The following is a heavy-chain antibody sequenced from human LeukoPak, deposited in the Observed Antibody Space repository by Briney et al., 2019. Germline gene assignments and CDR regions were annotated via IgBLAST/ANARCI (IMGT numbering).Heavy chain of an antibody. J-gene: IGHJ6*04. D-gene: IGHD3-9*01. CDR1: GGSISSYY. V-gene: IGHV4-59*01. Sequence: KPSETLSLTCTVSGGSISSYYWSWIRQPPGKGLEWIGYIYYSGSTNYNPSLKSRVTISVDTSKNQFSLKLSSVTAAVTAVYYCARDRRRVLRYFDWPGGMDVWGKGTTVTVSS. CDR2: IYYSGST. CDR3: ARDRRRVLRYFDWPGGMDV.